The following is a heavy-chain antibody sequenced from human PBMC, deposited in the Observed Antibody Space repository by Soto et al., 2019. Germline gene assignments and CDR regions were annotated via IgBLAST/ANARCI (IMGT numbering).Heavy chain of an antibody. Sequence: GGSLRLSCAASGFTFSDYYMSWIRQAPGKGLEWVSYISSSSSYTNYADSVKGRFTISRDNAKNSLYLQMNSLRAEDTAVYYCARTPDCTNGVCSAGFDCWGQGTLVTVSS. D-gene: IGHD2-8*01. CDR1: GFTFSDYY. CDR2: ISSSSSYT. V-gene: IGHV3-11*06. CDR3: ARTPDCTNGVCSAGFDC. J-gene: IGHJ4*02.